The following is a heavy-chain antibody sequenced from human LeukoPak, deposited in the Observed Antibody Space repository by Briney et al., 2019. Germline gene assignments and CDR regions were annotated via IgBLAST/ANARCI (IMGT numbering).Heavy chain of an antibody. J-gene: IGHJ4*02. D-gene: IGHD2-2*01. CDR3: ARAIGDASGFDY. CDR2: IYYSGST. Sequence: PSETLSLTCSVSGDSVSSGSHYWNWIRQPPGKGLEWFGYIYYSGSTDYNPSLKSRVTISVDTSKNQFSLKLRSVTAPDTAVDYCARAIGDASGFDYWGQGTLVTVSS. V-gene: IGHV4-61*01. CDR1: GDSVSSGSHY.